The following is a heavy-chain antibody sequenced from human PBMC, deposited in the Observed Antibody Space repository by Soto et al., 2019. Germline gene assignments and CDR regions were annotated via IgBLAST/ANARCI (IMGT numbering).Heavy chain of an antibody. J-gene: IGHJ3*02. Sequence: EVQLVESGGGLVRPGGSLRLSCAASGFSFSNFWMHWVRQAPGKGLVWVSRINSDGSSTSYADSVKGRFTISRDNAKNTLYLQMNSLTAEDTAVYYCARGARNGAFDIWGQGTMVTVSS. D-gene: IGHD2-8*01. CDR1: GFSFSNFW. CDR2: INSDGSST. CDR3: ARGARNGAFDI. V-gene: IGHV3-74*01.